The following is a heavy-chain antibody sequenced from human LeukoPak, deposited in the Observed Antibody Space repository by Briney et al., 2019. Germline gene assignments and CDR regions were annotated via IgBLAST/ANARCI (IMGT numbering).Heavy chain of an antibody. CDR3: ARDRVDIVATSSDY. Sequence: PGGSLRLSCAASGFTFSSYSMNWVRQAPGKGLEWVSSISSSSSYIYYADSVKGRFTISRDNAKNSLYLQMNSLRAEDTAVYYCARDRVDIVATSSDYWGQGTLVTVSS. D-gene: IGHD5-12*01. V-gene: IGHV3-21*01. CDR1: GFTFSSYS. CDR2: ISSSSSYI. J-gene: IGHJ4*02.